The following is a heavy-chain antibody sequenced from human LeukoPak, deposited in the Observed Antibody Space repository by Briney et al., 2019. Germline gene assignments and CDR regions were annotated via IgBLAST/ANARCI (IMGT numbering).Heavy chain of an antibody. CDR2: IYPGDSDT. Sequence: GESLKSSSKGSGYIFTNYWIGWVRQMPGKDLEWMGIIYPGDSDTRYNPSFQGQVTISADRSFSSAYVQWSSLKASDTAMYYCARLLSNGYGPDRYFDYWGQGTLVTVSS. D-gene: IGHD5-18*01. J-gene: IGHJ4*02. CDR1: GYIFTNYW. V-gene: IGHV5-51*01. CDR3: ARLLSNGYGPDRYFDY.